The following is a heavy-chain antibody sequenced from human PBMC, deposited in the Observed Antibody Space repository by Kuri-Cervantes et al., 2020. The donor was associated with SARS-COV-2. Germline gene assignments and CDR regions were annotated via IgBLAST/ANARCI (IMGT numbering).Heavy chain of an antibody. CDR3: ARDRGPAAKSYSDY. V-gene: IGHV3-7*01. CDR2: IKQDGSEK. J-gene: IGHJ4*02. CDR1: GFTFSSYW. D-gene: IGHD2-2*01. Sequence: GGSLRLSCAASGFTFSSYWMSWVRQAPGKGLEWVANIKQDGSEKYYVDSVKGRFTISRDNAKNSLYLQVNSLRAEDTAVYYCARDRGPAAKSYSDYWGQGTLVTVSS.